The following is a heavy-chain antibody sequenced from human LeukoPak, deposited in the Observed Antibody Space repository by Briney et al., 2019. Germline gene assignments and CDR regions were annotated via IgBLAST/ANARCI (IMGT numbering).Heavy chain of an antibody. D-gene: IGHD2-21*01. CDR1: GFTFSTYF. CDR2: IASDGSHT. J-gene: IGHJ3*02. CDR3: ARERQDTLVHSGAFDI. V-gene: IGHV3-30-3*01. Sequence: GGSLRLSCAASGFTFSTYFMHWVRQAPGKGLEWVAVIASDGSHTFYVESVKGRFTISRDNSKNTLYLQMNSLRAEDTAVYFCARERQDTLVHSGAFDIWGQGTMVTVSS.